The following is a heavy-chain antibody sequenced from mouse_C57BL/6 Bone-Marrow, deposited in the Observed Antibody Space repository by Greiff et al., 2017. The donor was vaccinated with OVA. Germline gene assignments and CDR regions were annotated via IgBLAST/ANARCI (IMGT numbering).Heavy chain of an antibody. V-gene: IGHV1-18*01. CDR2: INPNNGGT. Sequence: EVQLQQSGPELVKPGASVKIPCKASGYTFTDYNMDWVKQSHGQSLEWIGDINPNNGGTIYNQKFKGKATLTVDKSSSTAYMELRSLTSEDTAVYYCARSPDGYYYFDYWGQGTTLTVSS. CDR1: GYTFTDYN. J-gene: IGHJ2*01. D-gene: IGHD2-3*01. CDR3: ARSPDGYYYFDY.